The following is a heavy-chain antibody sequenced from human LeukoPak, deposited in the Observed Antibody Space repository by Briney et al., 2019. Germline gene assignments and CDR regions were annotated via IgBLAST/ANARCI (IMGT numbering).Heavy chain of an antibody. CDR2: ISPSGGST. J-gene: IGHJ5*02. CDR1: GYTFTSNY. Sequence: SVKVSCKAFGYTFTSNYMHWVRQAPGQGPEWMGVISPSGGSTTYAQKFQGRVTLTRDSSTSQDYLELSSLRSEDTAVYYCARVSYSRGWSVRWFDLWGQGTLVSVSS. D-gene: IGHD6-19*01. V-gene: IGHV1-46*01. CDR3: ARVSYSRGWSVRWFDL.